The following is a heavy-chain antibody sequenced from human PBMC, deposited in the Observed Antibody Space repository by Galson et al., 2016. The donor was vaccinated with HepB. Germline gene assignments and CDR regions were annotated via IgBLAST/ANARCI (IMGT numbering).Heavy chain of an antibody. CDR2: ISSSGRYI. CDR1: RFTFSSYS. Sequence: SLRLSCAVSRFTFSSYSMNWVRQAPGKGLEWVSFISSSGRYIYYADSVKGRLTISRDNAKNSLYLQMNSLRAEDTAIYYCATDTSRDDDQWGQGTLVTVSS. V-gene: IGHV3-21*01. CDR3: ATDTSRDDDQ. J-gene: IGHJ5*02. D-gene: IGHD1-1*01.